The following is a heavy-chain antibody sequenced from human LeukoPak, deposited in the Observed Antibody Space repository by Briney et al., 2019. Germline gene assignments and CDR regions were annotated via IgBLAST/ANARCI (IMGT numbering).Heavy chain of an antibody. Sequence: GGSLRLSCAASGFNFSGYTMNWVRQAPGKGLEWVSSISSSGYYTYYADSVKGRFTISRDNTKNSLYLQMNSLRAEDTALYYCAKSTGGYCSGAYCSPSPYWGQGTLVTVSS. V-gene: IGHV3-21*01. D-gene: IGHD2-15*01. J-gene: IGHJ4*02. CDR2: ISSSGYYT. CDR1: GFNFSGYT. CDR3: AKSTGGYCSGAYCSPSPY.